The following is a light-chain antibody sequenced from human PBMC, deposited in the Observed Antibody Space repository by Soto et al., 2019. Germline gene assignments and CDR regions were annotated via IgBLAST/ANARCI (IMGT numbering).Light chain of an antibody. Sequence: EIVMTQSPATLSVSPGERATLSCRASQSVSSNLAWYQQKPGQAPRLLIYGASTRATGIPARFSGSGSGTECTPTISSLQSEDCALYYCQQYNNWPPWTFGQGTKGEIK. CDR2: GAS. CDR3: QQYNNWPPWT. CDR1: QSVSSN. J-gene: IGKJ1*01. V-gene: IGKV3-15*01.